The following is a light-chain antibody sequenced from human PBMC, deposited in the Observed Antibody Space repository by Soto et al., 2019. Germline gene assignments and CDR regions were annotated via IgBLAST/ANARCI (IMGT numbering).Light chain of an antibody. CDR3: LQYNVYPLS. Sequence: DIQMTQSPSTLSASVGDRVTITCRASQNINRWLVWYQQRPGKAPNLLIHKASTLEVGVPSRFSGSASGTEFTLTISSLQPDDFAVYFCLQYNVYPLSFGGGTKVEIK. V-gene: IGKV1-5*03. CDR1: QNINRW. J-gene: IGKJ4*01. CDR2: KAS.